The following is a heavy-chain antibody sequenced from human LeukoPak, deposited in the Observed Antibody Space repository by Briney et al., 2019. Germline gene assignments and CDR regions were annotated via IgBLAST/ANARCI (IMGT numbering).Heavy chain of an antibody. Sequence: PSETLSLTCTVSGGSISSGDYYWSWIRQPPGKGLEWIGYIYYSGSTYYNPSLKNRVTISVDTSKNQFSLKLSSVTAADTAVYYCARVGNSYGMGVWGQGTTVTVSS. CDR2: IYYSGST. D-gene: IGHD2/OR15-2a*01. J-gene: IGHJ6*02. CDR1: GGSISSGDYY. V-gene: IGHV4-30-4*01. CDR3: ARVGNSYGMGV.